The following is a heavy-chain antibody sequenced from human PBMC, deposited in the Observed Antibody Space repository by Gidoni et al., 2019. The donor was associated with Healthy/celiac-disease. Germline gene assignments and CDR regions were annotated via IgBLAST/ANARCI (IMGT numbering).Heavy chain of an antibody. CDR2: ISSSSSTI. J-gene: IGHJ4*02. D-gene: IGHD5-12*01. CDR3: AREVPNIVATKGGFDY. CDR1: GFTFSSYS. Sequence: EVQLVESGGGLVQPGGSLRLSCAASGFTFSSYSMNWVRQAPGKGLEWVSYISSSSSTIYYADSVKGRFTISRDNAKNSLYLQMNSLRDEDTAVYYCAREVPNIVATKGGFDYWGQGTLVTVSS. V-gene: IGHV3-48*02.